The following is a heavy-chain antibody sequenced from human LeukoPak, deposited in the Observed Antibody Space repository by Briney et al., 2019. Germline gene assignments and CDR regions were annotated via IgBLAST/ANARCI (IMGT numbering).Heavy chain of an antibody. CDR2: ISYDGRNI. J-gene: IGHJ4*02. D-gene: IGHD2-2*01. CDR3: AKGSLRGTAAAIDY. Sequence: PGKSLRLSCAASGFTFNNYGMHWVRQAPGKGLEWVAVISYDGRNIHYPDSVKGRFTISRDISTDTLWLQMDSLRTEDTAVYYCAKGSLRGTAAAIDYWGQGTLVTVSS. CDR1: GFTFNNYG. V-gene: IGHV3-30*18.